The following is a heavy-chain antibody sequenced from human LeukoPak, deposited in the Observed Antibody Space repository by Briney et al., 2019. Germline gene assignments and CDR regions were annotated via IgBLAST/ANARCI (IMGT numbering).Heavy chain of an antibody. D-gene: IGHD1-20*01. CDR3: ASPVITGRATKDY. V-gene: IGHV3-21*01. Sequence: GGSLRLSCAASGFTFSSYSMNWVRQAPWKGLEWVSSISSSSSYIYYADSVKGRFTISRDNAKNSLYLQMNSLRAEDTAVYYCASPVITGRATKDYWGQGTLVTVSS. J-gene: IGHJ4*02. CDR2: ISSSSSYI. CDR1: GFTFSSYS.